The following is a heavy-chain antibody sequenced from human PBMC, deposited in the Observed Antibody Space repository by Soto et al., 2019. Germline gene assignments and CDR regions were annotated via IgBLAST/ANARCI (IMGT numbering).Heavy chain of an antibody. Sequence: PSETLSLTCSVYGGSFSGYYWTWIRQPPGKGLEWIGEINHSGSTSYNPSLKSRVTILVDTSKNQFSLKVSSVTAADTAVYYCVRGGYSSTPSIPRVYYYYGMDVWGQGTTVTVSS. CDR3: VRGGYSSTPSIPRVYYYYGMDV. V-gene: IGHV4-34*01. J-gene: IGHJ6*02. D-gene: IGHD6-13*01. CDR1: GGSFSGYY. CDR2: INHSGST.